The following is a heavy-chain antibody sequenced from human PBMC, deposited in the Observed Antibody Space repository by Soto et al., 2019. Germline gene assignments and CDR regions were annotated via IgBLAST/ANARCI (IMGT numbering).Heavy chain of an antibody. J-gene: IGHJ6*02. V-gene: IGHV3-33*01. CDR2: IWYDGSNK. CDR1: GFTFSSYG. D-gene: IGHD3-9*01. Sequence: QVQLVESGGGVVQPGRSLRLSCAASGFTFSSYGMHWVRQAPGKGLEWVAVIWYDGSNKYYADSVKGRCTISRDNSKNTLYLQMSSLGAEDTAVYYCARDTIMNGMDVWGQGTTVTVSS. CDR3: ARDTIMNGMDV.